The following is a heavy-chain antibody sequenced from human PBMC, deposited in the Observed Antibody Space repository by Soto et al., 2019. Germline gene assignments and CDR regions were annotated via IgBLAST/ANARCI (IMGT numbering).Heavy chain of an antibody. Sequence: GSLRLSCAASGFTFSGSAMHWVRQASGKGLEWVGRIRSKANSYATAYAASVKGRFTISRDDSKNTAYLQMNSLKTEDTAVYYCTSSVRLVIADDAFDIWGQGTMVTVSS. V-gene: IGHV3-73*01. CDR3: TSSVRLVIADDAFDI. CDR2: IRSKANSYAT. CDR1: GFTFSGSA. D-gene: IGHD2-21*01. J-gene: IGHJ3*02.